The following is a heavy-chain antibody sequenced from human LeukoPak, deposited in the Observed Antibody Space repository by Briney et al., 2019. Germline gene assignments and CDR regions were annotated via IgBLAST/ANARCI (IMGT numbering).Heavy chain of an antibody. Sequence: SETLSLTCAVYGGSFSGYYWSWIRQPPGKGLEWIGEINHSGSTNYNPSLKSRVTISVDTSKYQFSLKLSSVTAADTAVYYCARGMGYGSGSLWDYRFLRSGMDVWGQGTTVTVSS. CDR2: INHSGST. CDR1: GGSFSGYY. CDR3: ARGMGYGSGSLWDYRFLRSGMDV. J-gene: IGHJ6*02. D-gene: IGHD3-10*01. V-gene: IGHV4-34*01.